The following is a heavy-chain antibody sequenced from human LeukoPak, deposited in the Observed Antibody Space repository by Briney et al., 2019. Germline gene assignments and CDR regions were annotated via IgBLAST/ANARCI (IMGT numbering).Heavy chain of an antibody. Sequence: SETLSLTCTVSGGSISSYYWSWIRQPPGKGLEWIGYVYYSGSTNYNPSLKSRVTISVDTSKNQFSLKLSSVTAADTAAYYCARTFGYWDAFDPWGQGTLVTVSS. CDR2: VYYSGST. CDR1: GGSISSYY. V-gene: IGHV4-59*01. D-gene: IGHD2/OR15-2a*01. CDR3: ARTFGYWDAFDP. J-gene: IGHJ5*02.